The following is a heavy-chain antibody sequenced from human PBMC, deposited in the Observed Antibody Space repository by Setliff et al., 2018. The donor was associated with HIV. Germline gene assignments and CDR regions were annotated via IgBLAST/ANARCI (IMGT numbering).Heavy chain of an antibody. D-gene: IGHD6-19*01. J-gene: IGHJ3*02. Sequence: PGGSLRLSCEGSGFNFSNYWISWVRQGPGKGLEWVAKIKEDGSEKYYVDSVKGRFTISRDNSKNTLYLQMNSLRTEDTAVYYCARDHWVAGLDIWGQGTMVTVSS. V-gene: IGHV3-7*01. CDR2: IKEDGSEK. CDR3: ARDHWVAGLDI. CDR1: GFNFSNYW.